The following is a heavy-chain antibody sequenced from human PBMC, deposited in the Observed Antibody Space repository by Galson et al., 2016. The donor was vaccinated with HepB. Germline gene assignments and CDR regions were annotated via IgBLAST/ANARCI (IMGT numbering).Heavy chain of an antibody. V-gene: IGHV1-69*13. CDR1: GGTFSNYA. J-gene: IGHJ6*02. D-gene: IGHD6-19*01. CDR2: IIPIFGTA. Sequence: SVKVSCKASGGTFSNYAISWVRQAPGQGLEWMGGIIPIFGTANYAQMFQGRVTITADESTSTAYMELSSLRSEDTAVYFCAKLEGTGWDEPNYYYYGMDVWGQGTTVTVSS. CDR3: AKLEGTGWDEPNYYYYGMDV.